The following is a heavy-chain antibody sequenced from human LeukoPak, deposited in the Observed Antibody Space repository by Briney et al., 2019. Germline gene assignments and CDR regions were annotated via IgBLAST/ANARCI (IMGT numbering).Heavy chain of an antibody. CDR1: GFTFTSYT. CDR3: ARKNYDTSGYFDLDY. D-gene: IGHD3-22*01. Sequence: GGSLRLSCAASGFTFTSYTMNWVRQAPGKGLEWVSRINSDESNINYADSVKGRFTVSRDNAKNTLYLQMDSLRAEDTAVYYCARKNYDTSGYFDLDYWGQGTPVTVSS. J-gene: IGHJ4*02. V-gene: IGHV3-74*01. CDR2: INSDESNI.